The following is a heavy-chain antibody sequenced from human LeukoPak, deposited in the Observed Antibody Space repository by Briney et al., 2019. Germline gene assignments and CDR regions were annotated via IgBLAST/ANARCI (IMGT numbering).Heavy chain of an antibody. V-gene: IGHV1-18*01. CDR3: ARDNDYSNYFEGFLDSFDY. Sequence: GASVKVSCKASGYTFTSYGISWVRQAPGQGLEWMGWISAYNGNTNYVQKLQGRVTMTTDTSTSTAYMELRSLRSDDTAVYYCARDNDYSNYFEGFLDSFDYWGQGTLVTVSS. J-gene: IGHJ4*02. CDR2: ISAYNGNT. CDR1: GYTFTSYG. D-gene: IGHD4-11*01.